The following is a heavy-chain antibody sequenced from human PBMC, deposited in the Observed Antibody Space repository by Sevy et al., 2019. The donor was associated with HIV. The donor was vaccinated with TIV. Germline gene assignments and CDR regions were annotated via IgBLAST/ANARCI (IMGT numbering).Heavy chain of an antibody. Sequence: GGSLRLSCVASGFNLSPYWMTWVRQAPGKGLEWVANIKQDGNEKYYVDSVKGRFTVSRDNAKNALYLQMYSLRVEDTAVYYCAKNWYYYDSSGYAPVDYWGQGTLVTVSS. D-gene: IGHD3-22*01. CDR1: GFNLSPYW. J-gene: IGHJ4*02. CDR2: IKQDGNEK. V-gene: IGHV3-7*01. CDR3: AKNWYYYDSSGYAPVDY.